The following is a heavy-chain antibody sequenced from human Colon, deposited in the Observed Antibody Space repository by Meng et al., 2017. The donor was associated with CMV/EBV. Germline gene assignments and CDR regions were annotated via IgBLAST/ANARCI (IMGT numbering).Heavy chain of an antibody. CDR1: GFTFSSYS. CDR3: ARGWPPDY. V-gene: IGHV3-21*06. D-gene: IGHD6-13*01. J-gene: IGHJ4*02. Sequence: GESLKISCSTSGFTFSSYSLNWVRQAPGKGLEWVSSITHTSDTYYADSLKGQFTLSRDNAQNSVYLQMDSLTAEDTAIYYCARGWPPDYWGQGTLVTVSS. CDR2: ITHTSDT.